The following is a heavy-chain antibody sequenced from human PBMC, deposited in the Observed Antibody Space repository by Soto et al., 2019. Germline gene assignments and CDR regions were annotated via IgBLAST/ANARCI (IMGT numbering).Heavy chain of an antibody. V-gene: IGHV1-69*13. CDR3: ARVLGKTGTPDY. D-gene: IGHD1-1*01. Sequence: SVKVSCKASGGTFSSYAISWVRQAPGQGLEWMGGIIPIFGTANYAQKFQGRVTITADESTSTAYMELSSLRSEDTAVYYCARVLGKTGTPDYWGQGTLVTVSS. CDR1: GGTFSSYA. CDR2: IIPIFGTA. J-gene: IGHJ4*02.